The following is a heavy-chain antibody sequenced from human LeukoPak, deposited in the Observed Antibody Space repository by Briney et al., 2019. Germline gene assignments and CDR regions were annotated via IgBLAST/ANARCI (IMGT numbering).Heavy chain of an antibody. Sequence: SETLSLTCTVSGGSISSGDYYWSWIRQPPGKGLEWIGYTYYSGSTYYNPSLKSRVTISVDTSKNQFSLKLSSVTAADTAVYYCARLMGPRGYYYGMDVWGQGTTVTVSS. D-gene: IGHD5-24*01. V-gene: IGHV4-30-4*01. CDR3: ARLMGPRGYYYGMDV. CDR1: GGSISSGDYY. J-gene: IGHJ6*02. CDR2: TYYSGST.